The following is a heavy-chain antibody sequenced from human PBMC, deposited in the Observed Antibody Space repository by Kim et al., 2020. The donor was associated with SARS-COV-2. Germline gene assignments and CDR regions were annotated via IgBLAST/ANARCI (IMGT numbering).Heavy chain of an antibody. J-gene: IGHJ6*02. CDR3: ARGNYYGMDV. V-gene: IGHV3-74*01. CDR2: VNSDGSST. Sequence: GGSLRLSCAASGFTFSSYFMHWVRQAPGKWLVWVSRVNSDGSSTSYADSVKGRFTISRDNAKNTQYLQRNSLGVEDTAVYYCARGNYYGMDVWGQGTTVTVAS. CDR1: GFTFSSYF.